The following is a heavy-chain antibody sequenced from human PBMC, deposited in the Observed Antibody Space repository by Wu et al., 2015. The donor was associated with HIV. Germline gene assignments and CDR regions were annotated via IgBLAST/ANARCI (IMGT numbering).Heavy chain of an antibody. CDR1: GGTFSSYA. D-gene: IGHD3-22*01. Sequence: QVQLVQSGAEVKKPGSSVKVSCKASGGTFSSYAISWVRQAPGQGLEWMGRIIPIFGTANYAQKFQGRVTITADESTSTAYMELSSLRSEDTARYYCARERVDYDSGGYRAHRGYYFDYWGQGTLVIVSS. CDR2: IIPIFGTA. J-gene: IGHJ4*02. V-gene: IGHV1-69*13. CDR3: ARERVDYDSGGYRAHRGYYFDY.